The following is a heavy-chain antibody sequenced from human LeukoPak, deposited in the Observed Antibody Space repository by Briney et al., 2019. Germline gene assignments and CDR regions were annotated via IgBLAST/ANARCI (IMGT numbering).Heavy chain of an antibody. V-gene: IGHV4-59*03. CDR3: AVVGNHVFSH. D-gene: IGHD1-14*01. Sequence: KPSETLSLTCSVSGGSISSYPWSWIRQPPGKGLEWIGFLFPNGTTKFNASLRSRVTLSLDTSKKQLSLRLTSVTAADTAVYYCAVVGNHVFSHWGQGTLVTVSS. J-gene: IGHJ4*02. CDR2: LFPNGTT. CDR1: GGSISSYP.